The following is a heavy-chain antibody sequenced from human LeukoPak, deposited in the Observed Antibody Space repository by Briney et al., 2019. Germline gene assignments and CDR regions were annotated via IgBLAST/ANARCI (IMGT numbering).Heavy chain of an antibody. V-gene: IGHV4-39*01. J-gene: IGHJ5*02. CDR3: ARQVPIAARPRGWFDP. D-gene: IGHD6-6*01. CDR1: GGSISSSSYY. Sequence: SETLSLTCTVSGGSISSSSYYWGWIRQPPGKGLEWIGSIYYSGSTYYNPSLKRRVTISVDTSKNQFSLKLSSVTAADTAVYYCARQVPIAARPRGWFDPWGQGTLVTVSS. CDR2: IYYSGST.